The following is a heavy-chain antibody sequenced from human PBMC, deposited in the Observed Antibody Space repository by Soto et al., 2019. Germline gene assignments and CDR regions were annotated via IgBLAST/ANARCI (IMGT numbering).Heavy chain of an antibody. J-gene: IGHJ6*02. Sequence: SESLSLTCAVPGGSISSSNWWSCVRQPPGKGLEWIGEIYHSGSTNYNPSLKSRVTISVDKSKNQFSLKLSSVTAADTAVYYCARVAVAAYYYYYGMDVWGQGTTVTVSS. CDR2: IYHSGST. CDR1: GGSISSSNW. CDR3: ARVAVAAYYYYYGMDV. D-gene: IGHD6-19*01. V-gene: IGHV4-4*02.